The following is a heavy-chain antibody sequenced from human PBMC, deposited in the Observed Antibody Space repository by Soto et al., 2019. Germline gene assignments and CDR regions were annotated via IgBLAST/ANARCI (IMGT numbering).Heavy chain of an antibody. Sequence: ASVKVSCKASGYTFTGYYMHWVRQAPGQGLEWMGWINPNSGGTNYAQKFQGWVTMTRDTSISTAYMELSRLRSDETAVYYCARDSRSSGWPPNFDYWGQGTLVTVSS. J-gene: IGHJ4*02. CDR3: ARDSRSSGWPPNFDY. CDR1: GYTFTGYY. CDR2: INPNSGGT. D-gene: IGHD6-19*01. V-gene: IGHV1-2*04.